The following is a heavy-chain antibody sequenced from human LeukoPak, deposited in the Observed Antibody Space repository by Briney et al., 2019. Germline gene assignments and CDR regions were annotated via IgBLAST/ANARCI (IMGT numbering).Heavy chain of an antibody. D-gene: IGHD4-11*01. J-gene: IGHJ4*02. CDR2: ISSSSSYI. V-gene: IGHV3-21*01. CDR1: GFTFSSYS. CDR3: ASGIPTFDYSNYSDY. Sequence: PGGSLRLSCAASGFTFSSYSMNWVRQAPGRGLEWVSSISSSSSYIYYADSVKGRFTISRDNAKNSLYLQMNSLRAEDTAVYYCASGIPTFDYSNYSDYWGQGTLVTVSS.